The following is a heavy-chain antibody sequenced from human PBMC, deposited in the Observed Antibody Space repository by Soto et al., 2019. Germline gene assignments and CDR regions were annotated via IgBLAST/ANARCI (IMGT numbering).Heavy chain of an antibody. CDR2: ISARGGST. Sequence: GGSLRLSCAASGFTFSSYTMNWVRQAPGKGLEWVSLISARGGSTYYADSVKGRFTISRDNSKNTLYLQMNSLRAEDTGVYYCSRDPANDKTQHDGRMDVWGQGT. D-gene: IGHD1-1*01. V-gene: IGHV3-23*01. CDR3: SRDPANDKTQHDGRMDV. CDR1: GFTFSSYT. J-gene: IGHJ6*02.